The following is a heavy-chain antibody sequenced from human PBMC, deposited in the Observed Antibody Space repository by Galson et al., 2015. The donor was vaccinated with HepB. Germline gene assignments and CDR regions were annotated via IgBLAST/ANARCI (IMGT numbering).Heavy chain of an antibody. Sequence: SLRLSCAASGFTFSSYAMSWVRQAPGKGLEWVSAISGSGGSTYYADSVKGRFTISRDNSKNTLYLQMNSLRAEDTAVYYCAKAYGLTPWDYWGQGTLGGGLTPWDYWGQGTLVTVSS. CDR3: AKAYGLTPWDYWGQGTLGGGLTPWDY. J-gene: IGHJ4*02. CDR2: ISGSGGST. CDR1: GFTFSSYA. V-gene: IGHV3-23*01. D-gene: IGHD7-27*01.